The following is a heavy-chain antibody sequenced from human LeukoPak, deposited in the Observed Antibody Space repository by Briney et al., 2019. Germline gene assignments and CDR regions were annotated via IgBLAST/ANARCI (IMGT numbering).Heavy chain of an antibody. CDR1: GFTFGDYA. V-gene: IGHV3-49*03. D-gene: IGHD6-13*01. CDR3: TRDRDSSSWYRGAKFGFDY. J-gene: IGHJ4*02. Sequence: GRSLRLSRTASGFTFGDYAMSWFRQAPGKGLEWVGFIRSKAYGGTTEYAASVKGRFTISRDDSKSIAYLQMNSLKTEDTAVYYCTRDRDSSSWYRGAKFGFDYWGQGTLVTVSS. CDR2: IRSKAYGGTT.